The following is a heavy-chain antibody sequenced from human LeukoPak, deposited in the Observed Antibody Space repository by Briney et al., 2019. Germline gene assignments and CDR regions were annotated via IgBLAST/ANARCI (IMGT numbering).Heavy chain of an antibody. J-gene: IGHJ3*02. CDR1: GGSISSYY. CDR3: ARGRGGNCVGGTCRVPFDI. D-gene: IGHD2-21*01. Sequence: SETLSLTCAVSGGSISSYYWSWIRQPPGKGLEWIGEIYHSGSTNYNPSLKSRVTISVDKSKNQFSLDLRSVTAADTAVYYCARGRGGNCVGGTCRVPFDIWGQGTLVTVSS. CDR2: IYHSGST. V-gene: IGHV4-34*01.